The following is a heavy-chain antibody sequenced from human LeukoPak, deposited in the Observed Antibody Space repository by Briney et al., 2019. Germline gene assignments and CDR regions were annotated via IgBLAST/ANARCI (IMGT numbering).Heavy chain of an antibody. D-gene: IGHD1-26*01. CDR1: GFTFSSYW. J-gene: IGHJ4*02. Sequence: GGSLRLSCAASGFTFSSYWMIWVRQAPGKGLEWVANIKQDGSEKYYVDSVKGRFTISRDNAKNSLYLQMNSLRAEDTAVYYCARGRERYTFDYWGQGTLVTVSS. CDR2: IKQDGSEK. V-gene: IGHV3-7*03. CDR3: ARGRERYTFDY.